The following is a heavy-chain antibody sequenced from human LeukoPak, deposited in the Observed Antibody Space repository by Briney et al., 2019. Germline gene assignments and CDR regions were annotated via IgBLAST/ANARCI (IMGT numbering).Heavy chain of an antibody. CDR3: ARRYCTTTNCYAFES. CDR1: GFTFSSYS. V-gene: IGHV3-21*01. J-gene: IGHJ4*02. D-gene: IGHD2-2*01. CDR2: ITSSSSYI. Sequence: GGSLRLSCAASGFTFSSYSMNWVRQAPGKGLEWVSSITSSSSYIYYADSVKCRFTISRDNAKNSLYLQMDSLRADDTAVYYCARRYCTTTNCYAFESWGQGTLVTVSS.